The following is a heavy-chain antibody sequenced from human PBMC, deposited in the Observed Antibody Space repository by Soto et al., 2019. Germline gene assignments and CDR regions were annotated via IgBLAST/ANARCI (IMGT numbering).Heavy chain of an antibody. CDR3: ARDLHPIAAAGNFQH. J-gene: IGHJ1*01. V-gene: IGHV1-2*02. D-gene: IGHD6-13*01. Sequence: ASVKVSCKASGYTFTGYYMHWVRQAPGQGLEWMGWINPSSGGTNYAQKFQGRVTMTRDTSISTAYMELSSLRSEDTAVYYCARDLHPIAAAGNFQHWGQGPLVTVSS. CDR1: GYTFTGYY. CDR2: INPSSGGT.